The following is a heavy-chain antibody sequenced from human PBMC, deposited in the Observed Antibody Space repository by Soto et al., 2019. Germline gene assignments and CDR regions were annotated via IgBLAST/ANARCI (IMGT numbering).Heavy chain of an antibody. D-gene: IGHD5-12*01. CDR3: SRVLGDGYKYGPSAY. J-gene: IGHJ4*02. CDR1: GVQIGGYA. CDR2: MRSRVYGGAT. V-gene: IGHV3-49*04. Sequence: SLRLSFTTSGVQIGGYALTWVRQAPGKGLEWVGFMRSRVYGGATEFAASVEGRFRMSRDDFRGIAYLEMNSLKTEDTGVYYCSRVLGDGYKYGPSAYWGQGPLVTVSS.